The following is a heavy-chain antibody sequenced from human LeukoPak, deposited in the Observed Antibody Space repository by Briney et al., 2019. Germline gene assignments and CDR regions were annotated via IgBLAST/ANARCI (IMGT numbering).Heavy chain of an antibody. CDR2: INPDSVT. CDR1: VYTFTDYY. V-gene: IGHV1-2*02. CDR3: AKDAGRFNLGDY. J-gene: IGHJ4*02. Sequence: ASVKVSFKASVYTFTDYYLHWVRPAPGQGFEWMGWINPDSVTKYAQKFQGRVTMTRATSISTAYMELTRLTSDGTAVYYCAKDAGRFNLGDYWGQGTLVTVSS. D-gene: IGHD3-16*01.